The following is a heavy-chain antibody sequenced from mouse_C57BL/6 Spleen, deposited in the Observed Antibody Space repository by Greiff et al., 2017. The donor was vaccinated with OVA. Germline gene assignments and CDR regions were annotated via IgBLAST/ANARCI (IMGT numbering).Heavy chain of an antibody. Sequence: QVHVKQSGPELVKPGASVKISCKASGYAFSSSWMNWVKQRPGKGLEWIGRIYPGDGDTNYNGKFKGKATLTADKSSSTAYMQLSSLTSEDSAVYFCALDSSGYRFAYWGQGTLVTVSA. CDR3: ALDSSGYRFAY. CDR2: IYPGDGDT. V-gene: IGHV1-82*01. CDR1: GYAFSSSW. J-gene: IGHJ3*01. D-gene: IGHD3-2*02.